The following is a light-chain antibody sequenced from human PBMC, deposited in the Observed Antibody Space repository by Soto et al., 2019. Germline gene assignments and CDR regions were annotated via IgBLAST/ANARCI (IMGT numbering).Light chain of an antibody. V-gene: IGLV2-14*03. Sequence: QPVLTQPASVSGSPGQSITISCTGTSSDVGGYNYVSWYQQHPGKAPKLMIYDVSNRPSGVSNRFSGSKSGNTASLTISGLQAEDEADYYCSSHTSSSTVMFGGGTKVTVL. CDR2: DVS. CDR3: SSHTSSSTVM. J-gene: IGLJ3*02. CDR1: SSDVGGYNY.